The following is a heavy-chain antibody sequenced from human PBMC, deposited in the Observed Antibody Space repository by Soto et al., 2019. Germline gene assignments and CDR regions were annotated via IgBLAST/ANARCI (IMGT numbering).Heavy chain of an antibody. CDR2: MNSNSGKT. CDR3: AISLISTDNAYDF. J-gene: IGHJ4*02. V-gene: IGHV1-8*02. Sequence: GASVKVSCKASGYTFTSYGISWVRQAPGQGLEWMGWMNSNSGKTGYAQKFQDRVTMTRDTSVSTAYMEVSSLRPDDTAVYYCAISLISTDNAYDFWGQGTQVTVSS. CDR1: GYTFTSYG. D-gene: IGHD1-1*01.